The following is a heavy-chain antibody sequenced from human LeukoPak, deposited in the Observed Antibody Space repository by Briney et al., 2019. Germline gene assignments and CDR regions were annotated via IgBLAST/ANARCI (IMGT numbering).Heavy chain of an antibody. J-gene: IGHJ4*02. Sequence: MSSETLSLTCAVYGGSFSGYYWSWIRQPPGKGLEWIGEINHSGSTNYNPSLKSRVTISVDMSKNQSSLKLSSVTAADTAVYYCAKGSRFPYCSSTSCYSSYWGQGTLVTVSS. V-gene: IGHV4-34*01. CDR3: AKGSRFPYCSSTSCYSSY. D-gene: IGHD2-2*02. CDR2: INHSGST. CDR1: GGSFSGYY.